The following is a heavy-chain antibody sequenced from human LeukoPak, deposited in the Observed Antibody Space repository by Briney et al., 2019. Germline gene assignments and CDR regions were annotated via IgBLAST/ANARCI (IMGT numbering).Heavy chain of an antibody. V-gene: IGHV3-30*04. CDR2: ISYDGSNK. D-gene: IGHD5-18*01. CDR3: ARDMDTAMVTGGPILDY. Sequence: GGSLRLSCAASGFTFSSYAMHWVRQAPGKGLEWVAVISYDGSNKYYADSVKGRFTISRDNSKNTLYLQMNSLRAEDTAVYYCARDMDTAMVTGGPILDYWGQGTLVTVSS. J-gene: IGHJ4*02. CDR1: GFTFSSYA.